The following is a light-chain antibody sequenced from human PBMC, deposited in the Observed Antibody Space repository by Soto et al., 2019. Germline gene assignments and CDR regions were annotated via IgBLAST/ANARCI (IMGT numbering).Light chain of an antibody. J-gene: IGLJ1*01. Sequence: QSVLTQPPSVSGAPGQRVTISCTGSSSNIGAGYDVHWYQQLPGTVPKLLIYGNSNRPSGVPDRFSGSKSGTSASLAITGLQAEDEADYYCQSYDSSLSCVFGTGTKVTVL. CDR2: GNS. V-gene: IGLV1-40*01. CDR1: SSNIGAGYD. CDR3: QSYDSSLSCV.